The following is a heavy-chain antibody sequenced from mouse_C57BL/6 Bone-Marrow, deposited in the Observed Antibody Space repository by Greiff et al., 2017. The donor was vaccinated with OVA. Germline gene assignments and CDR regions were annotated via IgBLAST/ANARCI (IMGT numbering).Heavy chain of an antibody. D-gene: IGHD2-4*01. Sequence: EVKLMESGGDLVKPGGSLKLSCAASGFTFSSYGMSWVRQTPDKRLEWVATISSGGSYTYYPDSVKGRFTISRDNAKNTLYLQMSSLKSEDTAMYYCASFYYDYDGYWGQGTTLTVSS. CDR1: GFTFSSYG. CDR3: ASFYYDYDGY. J-gene: IGHJ2*01. V-gene: IGHV5-6*01. CDR2: ISSGGSYT.